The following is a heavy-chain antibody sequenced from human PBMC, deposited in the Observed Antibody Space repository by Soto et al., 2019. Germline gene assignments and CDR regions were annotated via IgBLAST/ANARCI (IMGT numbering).Heavy chain of an antibody. Sequence: EVQLLESGGGLVQPGGSLRLSCTASGFTFIDYAMSWVRQAPGKGLERVSGIRGSGGGTYYAGSVKGRFTISRDNAKNTLYLQLKSLRAEDTAVYYCAKALGYCSGTSCYGSNYYIDVWGKGTTVTVSS. D-gene: IGHD2-2*01. CDR2: IRGSGGGT. CDR1: GFTFIDYA. CDR3: AKALGYCSGTSCYGSNYYIDV. J-gene: IGHJ6*03. V-gene: IGHV3-23*01.